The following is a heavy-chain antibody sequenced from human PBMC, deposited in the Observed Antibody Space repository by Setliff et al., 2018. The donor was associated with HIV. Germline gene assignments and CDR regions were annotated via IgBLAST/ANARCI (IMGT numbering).Heavy chain of an antibody. CDR1: RGSISRYY. V-gene: IGHV4-59*01. J-gene: IGHJ3*02. CDR3: ARDRPPSTVDMLGAFDR. D-gene: IGHD4-17*01. CDR2: IYYTGTT. Sequence: SETLSLTCTVARGSISRYYWSWIRQPPGKGLEWIGYIYYTGTTKYNPSLKSRVTMSVYTSKNQLSLKLSSLTAADTAVYYCARDRPPSTVDMLGAFDRWVQGTMVTVSS.